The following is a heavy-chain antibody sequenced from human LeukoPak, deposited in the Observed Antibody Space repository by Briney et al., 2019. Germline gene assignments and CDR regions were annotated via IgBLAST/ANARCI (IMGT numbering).Heavy chain of an antibody. J-gene: IGHJ4*02. Sequence: ASVKVSRKASGYTFTSYGISWVRQAPGQGLEWMGWISAYNGNTNYAQKLQGRVTMTTDTSTSTAYMELRSLRSDDTAVYYCARDVAVYSSGRGSGGYWGQGTLVTVSS. V-gene: IGHV1-18*01. D-gene: IGHD6-19*01. CDR3: ARDVAVYSSGRGSGGY. CDR2: ISAYNGNT. CDR1: GYTFTSYG.